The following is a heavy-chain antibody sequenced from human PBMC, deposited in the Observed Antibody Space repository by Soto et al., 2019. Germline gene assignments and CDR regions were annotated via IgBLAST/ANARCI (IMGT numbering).Heavy chain of an antibody. CDR2: IYSNGDT. D-gene: IGHD6-6*01. CDR3: ARRGGSSSGYYYYAMDV. Sequence: QVQLQESGPGLVKPSQTLSLTCSVSSDSMNSGGYYWSWIRQHPGKGLEWIGYIYSNGDTYYNPSFTSRVTISVDTSKNQFSLNLTSVTAADTAVYYCARRGGSSSGYYYYAMDVWGQGTTVTVSS. V-gene: IGHV4-31*03. J-gene: IGHJ6*02. CDR1: SDSMNSGGYY.